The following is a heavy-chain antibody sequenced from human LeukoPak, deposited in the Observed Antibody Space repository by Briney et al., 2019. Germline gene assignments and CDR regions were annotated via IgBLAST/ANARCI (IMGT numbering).Heavy chain of an antibody. CDR2: IYYSGST. CDR1: GGSISSYY. CDR3: ARGPTYNWGLWYFDL. J-gene: IGHJ2*01. V-gene: IGHV4-59*01. Sequence: PSETQSLTCTVSGGSISSYYWSWIRQPPGKGLEWIGYIYYSGSTNYNPSLKSRVTISVDTSKNQFSLKLSSVTAADTAVYYCARGPTYNWGLWYFDLWGRGTLVTVSS. D-gene: IGHD1-20*01.